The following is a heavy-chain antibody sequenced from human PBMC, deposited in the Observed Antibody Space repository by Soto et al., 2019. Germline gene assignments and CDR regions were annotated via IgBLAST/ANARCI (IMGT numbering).Heavy chain of an antibody. J-gene: IGHJ5*02. CDR2: INHSGST. CDR1: GWSFSVYY. V-gene: IGHV4-34*01. CDR3: ARGSNYDILTGYYTRQNWFDP. D-gene: IGHD3-9*01. Sequence: SETLSLTCAVYGWSFSVYYWSWIRQPPGKGLEWIGEINHSGSTNYNPSLKSRVTISVDTSKNQFSLKLSSVTAADTAVYYCARGSNYDILTGYYTRQNWFDPWGQGTLVTVSS.